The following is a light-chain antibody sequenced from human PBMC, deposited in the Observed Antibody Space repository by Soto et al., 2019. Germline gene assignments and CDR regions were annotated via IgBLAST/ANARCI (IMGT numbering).Light chain of an antibody. CDR3: QQSSNLYPID. CDR1: QSISNY. CDR2: AAS. V-gene: IGKV1-39*01. J-gene: IGKJ4*01. Sequence: DIQMTQSPSSLSASVGDRAIITCRTSQSISNYLNWYQHKPGKAPKVLISAASNLQSGVPSRFSGSGSGKVFTIKIRSMHPEDYATYFCQQSSNLYPIDFGGRTKVDI.